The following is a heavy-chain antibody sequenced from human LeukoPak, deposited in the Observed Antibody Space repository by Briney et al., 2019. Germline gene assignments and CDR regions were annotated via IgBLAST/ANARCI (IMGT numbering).Heavy chain of an antibody. CDR1: GFPFSNHD. V-gene: IGHV3-13*01. CDR3: ARARHLAGYRNTWYDY. D-gene: IGHD6-13*01. J-gene: IGHJ4*02. Sequence: GGPLRLSCAASGFPFSNHDMHWVRQSAGKGLEWVSRIGNAGDTFSLGSVKGRFTVSRENAESSLYLQMNNLRAEDTAVYYCARARHLAGYRNTWYDYWGQGTLVTVSS. CDR2: IGNAGDT.